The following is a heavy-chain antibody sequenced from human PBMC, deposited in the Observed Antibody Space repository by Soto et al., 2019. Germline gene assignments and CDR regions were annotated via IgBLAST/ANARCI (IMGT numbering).Heavy chain of an antibody. CDR1: GGSISSYY. CDR3: ARVGYSYGVFDY. Sequence: SETLSLTCTVSGGSISSYYGSWIRQPPGKGLEWIGYIYYSGSTNYNPSLKSRVTISVDTSKNQFSLKLSSVTAADTAVYYCARVGYSYGVFDYWGQGTLVTVSS. D-gene: IGHD5-18*01. J-gene: IGHJ4*02. CDR2: IYYSGST. V-gene: IGHV4-59*01.